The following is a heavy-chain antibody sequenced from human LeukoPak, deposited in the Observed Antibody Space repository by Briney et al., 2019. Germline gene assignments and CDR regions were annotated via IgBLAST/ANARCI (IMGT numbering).Heavy chain of an antibody. D-gene: IGHD3-16*02. J-gene: IGHJ4*02. CDR3: AKDPHYDYVWGSYPRKDY. V-gene: IGHV3-23*01. CDR1: GSTFSNYA. Sequence: PGGSLRLSCAASGSTFSNYAMSWVRQAPGRGLEWVSAISGSGGSTYYADSVKGRFTISRDNSKNTLYLQMNSLRAEDTAVYYCAKDPHYDYVWGSYPRKDYWGQGTLVTVSS. CDR2: ISGSGGST.